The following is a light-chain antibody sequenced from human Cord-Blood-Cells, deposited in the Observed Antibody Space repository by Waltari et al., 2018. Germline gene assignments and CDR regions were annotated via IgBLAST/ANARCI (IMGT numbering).Light chain of an antibody. CDR2: DVS. V-gene: IGLV2-11*01. CDR1: SSAVGGYNY. Sequence: QSALTQPRSVSGSPGQSVTISCTGTSSAVGGYNYVSWYQQHPGQAPTLMIYDVSKRPSGVPDRFSGSKSGNTASLTISGLQAEDEADYYCCSYAGSYTVVFGGGTKLTVL. J-gene: IGLJ2*01. CDR3: CSYAGSYTVV.